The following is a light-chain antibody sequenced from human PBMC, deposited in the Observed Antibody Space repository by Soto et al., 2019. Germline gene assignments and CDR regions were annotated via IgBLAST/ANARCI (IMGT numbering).Light chain of an antibody. CDR2: DVS. V-gene: IGKV1-5*01. Sequence: DVQMTQSPSTLSASVGEQATMTCRASQSLSVWLAWYQQKPGKAPNLLIYDVSALGSGVPSRFSGSGSGTDFTLTINNLQPDDFATYYCQQYNSDPLSFGGGTKVDIK. CDR1: QSLSVW. J-gene: IGKJ4*01. CDR3: QQYNSDPLS.